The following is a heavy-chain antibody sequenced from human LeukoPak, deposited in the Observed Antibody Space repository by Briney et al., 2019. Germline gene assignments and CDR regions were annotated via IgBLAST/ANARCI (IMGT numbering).Heavy chain of an antibody. CDR1: GYTFTGYY. Sequence: GASVKVSCKASGYTFTGYYMRWVRQAPGQGLEWMGWINPNSGGTNYAQKFQGRVTMTRDTSISTAYMELSRLRSDDTAVYYCARVDSGSYSGSLDYWGQGTLVTVSS. V-gene: IGHV1-2*02. D-gene: IGHD1-26*01. CDR2: INPNSGGT. CDR3: ARVDSGSYSGSLDY. J-gene: IGHJ4*02.